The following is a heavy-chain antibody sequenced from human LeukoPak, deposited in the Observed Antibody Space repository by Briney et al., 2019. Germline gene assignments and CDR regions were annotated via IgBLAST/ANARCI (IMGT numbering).Heavy chain of an antibody. CDR2: IYYSGST. CDR3: AREGYCSGGSCYFYYYGMDV. Sequence: SETLSLTCAVYGGSFSAYYWSWIRQPPGKGLEWIGYIYYSGSTNYNPSLKSRVTISVDTSKNQFSLKLSSVTAADTAVYYCAREGYCSGGSCYFYYYGMDVWGQGTTVTVSS. J-gene: IGHJ6*02. D-gene: IGHD2-15*01. CDR1: GGSFSAYY. V-gene: IGHV4-59*13.